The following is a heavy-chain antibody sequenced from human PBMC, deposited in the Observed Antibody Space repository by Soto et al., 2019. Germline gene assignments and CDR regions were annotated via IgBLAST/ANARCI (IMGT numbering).Heavy chain of an antibody. CDR2: VYWDDDK. Sequence: QITLNESGPTLVNPTQTLTLTCTFSGFSFSTSQVGVAWIRQPPGKAQEWLAIVYWDDDKRYNPSLRSRLTTTHDTSRNQVVLTMTNMDPVDTATFYCAHRPGGYISGWDNGYFDFWGRGALVTVSS. J-gene: IGHJ4*02. CDR1: GFSFSTSQVG. V-gene: IGHV2-5*02. CDR3: AHRPGGYISGWDNGYFDF. D-gene: IGHD6-19*01.